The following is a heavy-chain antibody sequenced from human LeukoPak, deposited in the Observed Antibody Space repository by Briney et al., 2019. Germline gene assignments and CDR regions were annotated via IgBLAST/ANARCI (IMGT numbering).Heavy chain of an antibody. CDR2: INWNDDST. Sequence: GGSLRLSCAASGFTFDDYGMSWVRQAPGKGLEWVSGINWNDDSTGYADSVKGRFTISRDNAKNSLYLQMNSLRAEDTAVHYCAELGITMIGGVWGKGATVTISS. V-gene: IGHV3-20*04. CDR1: GFTFDDYG. J-gene: IGHJ6*04. D-gene: IGHD3-10*02. CDR3: AELGITMIGGV.